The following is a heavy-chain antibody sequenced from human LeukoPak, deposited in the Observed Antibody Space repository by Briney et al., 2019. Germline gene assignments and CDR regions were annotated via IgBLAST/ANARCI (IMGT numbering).Heavy chain of an antibody. J-gene: IGHJ5*02. Sequence: SETLSLTCTVSGASFSSASYWTWIRQPPGKGVEWIAHIYNGVNTNYNPSLKSRVTISVDTSKNQFSLWLNSVTAADTAVYYCARSRAFNSGAFDPWGQGSLVTVSS. CDR1: GASFSSASY. CDR2: IYNGVNT. D-gene: IGHD1-26*01. CDR3: ARSRAFNSGAFDP. V-gene: IGHV4-61*01.